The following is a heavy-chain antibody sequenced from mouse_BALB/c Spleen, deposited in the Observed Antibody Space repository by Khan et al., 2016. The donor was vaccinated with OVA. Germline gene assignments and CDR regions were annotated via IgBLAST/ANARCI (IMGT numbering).Heavy chain of an antibody. J-gene: IGHJ1*01. D-gene: IGHD3-1*01. CDR3: ARWATWYFDV. CDR1: GYTFTNYW. CDR2: FYPGGGYT. Sequence: QVRLQQSGPELVRPGTSVKISCKASGYTFTNYWLGWLKQRPGHGLDWIGDFYPGGGYTNYNEKFKGKATLTADTSSSSAYMQFISLTSEDSAVYFCARWATWYFDVWGAGTTVTVSS. V-gene: IGHV1-63*01.